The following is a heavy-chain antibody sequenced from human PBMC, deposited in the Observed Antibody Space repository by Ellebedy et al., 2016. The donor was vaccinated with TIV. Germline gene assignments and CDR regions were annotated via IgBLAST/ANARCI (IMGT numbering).Heavy chain of an antibody. J-gene: IGHJ4*02. CDR3: SRTFAIWGFDY. CDR1: GFTFSGSA. D-gene: IGHD3-16*01. V-gene: IGHV3-73*01. CDR2: IRTKTDSYAT. Sequence: GESLKISCAASGFTFSGSAINWVRQASGKGLEWVGHIRTKTDSYATAYVASVKGRFTISRDDSKNTAYLQMNSLKTEDTAVYYCSRTFAIWGFDYWGQGTQVTVSS.